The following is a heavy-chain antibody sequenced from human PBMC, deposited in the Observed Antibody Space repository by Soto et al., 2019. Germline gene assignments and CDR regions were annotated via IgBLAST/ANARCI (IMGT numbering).Heavy chain of an antibody. D-gene: IGHD2-8*01. CDR2: INHSGST. V-gene: IGHV4-34*01. Sequence: QVQLQQWGAGLLKPSETLSLTCAVYGGSFRGYYWSWIRQPPGKGLEWIGEINHSGSTNYNPSLKSRVTISVDTSKNQFSLKLSSVTAADTAVYYCARASMASPIPHFDYWDQGTLVTVSS. CDR3: ARASMASPIPHFDY. CDR1: GGSFRGYY. J-gene: IGHJ4*02.